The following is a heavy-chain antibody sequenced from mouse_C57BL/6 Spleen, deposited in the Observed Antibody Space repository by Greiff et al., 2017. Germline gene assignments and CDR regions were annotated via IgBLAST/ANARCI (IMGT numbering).Heavy chain of an antibody. D-gene: IGHD4-1*01. Sequence: VQLQQSGAELAKPGASVKLSCKASGYTFTSYWMHWVKQRPGQGLEWIGYINPSSGYTKYNQKFKGKATLTADKSSSTAYMQLSSLTYEDSAVYDGARSNWDSVRFAYWGQGTLVTVSA. V-gene: IGHV1-7*01. CDR2: INPSSGYT. CDR1: GYTFTSYW. J-gene: IGHJ3*01. CDR3: ARSNWDSVRFAY.